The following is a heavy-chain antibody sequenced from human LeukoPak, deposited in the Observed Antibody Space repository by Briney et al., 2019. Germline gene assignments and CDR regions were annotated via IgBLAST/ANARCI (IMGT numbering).Heavy chain of an antibody. CDR1: GFTFSGSA. J-gene: IGHJ4*02. CDR2: IRSKANSYST. CDR3: TRHGTYYYDSSGYPDTRNRDY. Sequence: PGGSLRLSXAASGFTFSGSAMHWVRQASGKGMEWVGRIRSKANSYSTAYAASVKGRFTISRDDSKNTAYLQMNSLKTEDTAVYYCTRHGTYYYDSSGYPDTRNRDYWGQGTLVTVSS. D-gene: IGHD3-22*01. V-gene: IGHV3-73*01.